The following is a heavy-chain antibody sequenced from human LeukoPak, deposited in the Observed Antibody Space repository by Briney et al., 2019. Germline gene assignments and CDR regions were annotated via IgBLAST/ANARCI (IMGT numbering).Heavy chain of an antibody. CDR3: ARGPNWTGMDV. J-gene: IGHJ6*02. CDR1: GGSFSGYY. D-gene: IGHD1-20*01. CDR2: INHSGST. V-gene: IGHV4-34*01. Sequence: PSETLSLTCAVYGGSFSGYYWSWTRRPPGEGLEWIGEINHSGSTNYNPSLKSRVTVSVDTSKNQFSLKLSSVTAADTAVYYCARGPNWTGMDVWGQGTTVTVSS.